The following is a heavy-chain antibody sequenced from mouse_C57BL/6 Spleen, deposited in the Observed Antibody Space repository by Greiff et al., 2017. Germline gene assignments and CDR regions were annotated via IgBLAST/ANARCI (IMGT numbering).Heavy chain of an antibody. Sequence: QVQLQQPGAELVKPGASVKMSCKASGYTFTSYWITWVKQRPGQGLEWIGDIYPGSGSTNYNEKFKSKATLTVDTSSSTAYMQLSSLTSEDSAVYYGARPTVVATRGYFDVWGTGTTVTVSS. CDR1: GYTFTSYW. D-gene: IGHD1-1*01. CDR3: ARPTVVATRGYFDV. V-gene: IGHV1-55*01. J-gene: IGHJ1*03. CDR2: IYPGSGST.